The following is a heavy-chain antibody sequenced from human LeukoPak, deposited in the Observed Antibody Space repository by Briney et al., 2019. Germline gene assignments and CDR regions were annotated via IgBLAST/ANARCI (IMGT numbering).Heavy chain of an antibody. V-gene: IGHV4-39*07. J-gene: IGHJ6*03. CDR2: ISYSGTT. D-gene: IGHD6-6*01. CDR1: GGSISSRPYY. Sequence: SETLSLTCTVSGGSISSRPYYWGWVRQPPGKGLEWIGTISYSGTTYYSPSLKSRVTISLDTSKNQFSLKLSSVTAADTAIYYCARDFSSSSTVYYYYYVDVWGKGTTVTVSS. CDR3: ARDFSSSSTVYYYYYVDV.